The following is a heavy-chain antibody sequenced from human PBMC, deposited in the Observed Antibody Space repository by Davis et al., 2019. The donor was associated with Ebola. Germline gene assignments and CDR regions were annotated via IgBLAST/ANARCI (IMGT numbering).Heavy chain of an antibody. V-gene: IGHV3-73*01. CDR1: GFTFSGSA. D-gene: IGHD5-12*01. Sequence: GESLKSSCAASGFTFSGSAMHWVRQASGKGLEWVGRIRSKANSYATAYAASVKGRFTISRDDSKNTAYLQMNSLKTEDTAVYYCTRHADSGYDEDWGQGTLVTVAS. J-gene: IGHJ4*02. CDR3: TRHADSGYDED. CDR2: IRSKANSYAT.